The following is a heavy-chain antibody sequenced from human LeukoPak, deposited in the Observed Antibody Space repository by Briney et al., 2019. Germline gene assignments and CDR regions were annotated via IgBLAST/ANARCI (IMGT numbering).Heavy chain of an antibody. V-gene: IGHV4-39*01. J-gene: IGHJ6*02. CDR2: IYYSGST. D-gene: IGHD1-1*01. Sequence: PSETLSLTCAVYGGSFSGYYWGWIRQPPGKGLEWIGSIYYSGSTYYNPSLKSRVTISVDTSKNQFSLKLSSVTAADTAVYYCARRLDDNYYYYGMDVWGQGTTVTVSS. CDR3: ARRLDDNYYYYGMDV. CDR1: GGSFSGYY.